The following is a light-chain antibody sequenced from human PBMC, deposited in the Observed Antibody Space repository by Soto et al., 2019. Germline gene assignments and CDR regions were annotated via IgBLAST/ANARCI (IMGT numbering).Light chain of an antibody. CDR3: HQYNGWPRT. CDR2: GAY. V-gene: IGKV3-15*01. CDR1: QSVSSN. Sequence: EIVMTQSPATLSVSPGERATLSCRASQSVSSNLAWYQQKPGQAPRLLIYGAYTRATGIQARFSGSGSGTEFTLTITSLQSEDFAVYYCHQYNGWPRTFGQGTKVDIK. J-gene: IGKJ1*01.